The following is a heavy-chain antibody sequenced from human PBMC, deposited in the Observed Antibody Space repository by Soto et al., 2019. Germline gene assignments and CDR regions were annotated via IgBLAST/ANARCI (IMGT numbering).Heavy chain of an antibody. V-gene: IGHV1-3*01. Sequence: ASVKVSCKASGYTFGYYAIHWVRQAPGQRLEWMGWINAGNGNTKYSQKFQGRVTITRDTSASTAYLELSSLNSEDTAVYYCARGGEIRYSGYITFDYWGQGTLVTVSS. CDR1: GYTFGYYA. CDR3: ARGGEIRYSGYITFDY. D-gene: IGHD5-12*01. J-gene: IGHJ4*02. CDR2: INAGNGNT.